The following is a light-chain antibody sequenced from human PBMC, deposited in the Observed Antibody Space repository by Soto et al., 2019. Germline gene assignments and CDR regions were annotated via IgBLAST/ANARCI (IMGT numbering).Light chain of an antibody. CDR1: SSDVGGYNY. CDR3: SSYTTSNTRQIV. V-gene: IGLV2-14*03. Sequence: QSVLTQPGSVSGSPGQSITISCTGTSSDVGGYNYVSWYQHHPGKAPKLIIYDVTNRPSGVSNPFSGSKSGNTASLTISGLQPEDEADYYCSSYTTSNTRQIVFGTGTRSPS. J-gene: IGLJ1*01. CDR2: DVT.